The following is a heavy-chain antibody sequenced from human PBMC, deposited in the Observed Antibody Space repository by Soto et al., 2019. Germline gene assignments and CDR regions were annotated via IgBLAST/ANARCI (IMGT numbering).Heavy chain of an antibody. D-gene: IGHD3-3*01. CDR2: ISAYNGNT. Sequence: ASVKVSCKASGYTFTSYGISWVRQAPGQGLEWMGWISAYNGNTNYAQKLQGRVTMTTDTSTSTAYMELRSLRSDDTAVYYCARDNRVDFWSGYYNYWGQGTLVTVST. CDR1: GYTFTSYG. J-gene: IGHJ4*02. V-gene: IGHV1-18*01. CDR3: ARDNRVDFWSGYYNY.